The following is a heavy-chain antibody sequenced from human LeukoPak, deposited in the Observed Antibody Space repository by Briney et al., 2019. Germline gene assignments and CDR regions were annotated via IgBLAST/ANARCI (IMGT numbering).Heavy chain of an antibody. J-gene: IGHJ6*03. CDR3: ARNRRDGYNHYYMDV. Sequence: SVKVSCKASGGTFSSYAISWVRQAPGRGLEWMGGIIPIFGTANYAQKFQGRVTITTDESTSTAYMELSSLRSEDTAVYYCARNRRDGYNHYYMDVWGKGTTVTVSS. CDR1: GGTFSSYA. D-gene: IGHD5-24*01. CDR2: IIPIFGTA. V-gene: IGHV1-69*05.